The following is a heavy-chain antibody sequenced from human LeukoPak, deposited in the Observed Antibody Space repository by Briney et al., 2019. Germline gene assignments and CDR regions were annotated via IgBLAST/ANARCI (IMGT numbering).Heavy chain of an antibody. J-gene: IGHJ1*01. D-gene: IGHD3-22*01. CDR2: ISSSSSTI. CDR1: GFTFSSYS. Sequence: GGSLRLSCAASGFTFSSYSMNWVRQAPGKGLEWVSYISSSSSTIYYADSVKGRFTISRDNSKNTLYLQMNSLRAEDTAVYYCAKGSGYYPEYFQHWGQGTLVTVSS. V-gene: IGHV3-48*01. CDR3: AKGSGYYPEYFQH.